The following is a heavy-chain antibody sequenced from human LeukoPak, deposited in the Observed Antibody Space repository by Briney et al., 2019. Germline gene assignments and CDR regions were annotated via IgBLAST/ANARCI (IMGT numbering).Heavy chain of an antibody. CDR2: ISYDGSNK. J-gene: IGHJ4*02. Sequence: GRSLRLSCAASGFTFSSYAMHWVRQAPGKGLEWVAVISYDGSNKYYADSVKGRFTISRDSSKNTLYLQMNSLRAEDTAVYYCARADCSGGSCYPPGNFDYWGQGTLVTVSS. D-gene: IGHD2-15*01. CDR3: ARADCSGGSCYPPGNFDY. V-gene: IGHV3-30-3*01. CDR1: GFTFSSYA.